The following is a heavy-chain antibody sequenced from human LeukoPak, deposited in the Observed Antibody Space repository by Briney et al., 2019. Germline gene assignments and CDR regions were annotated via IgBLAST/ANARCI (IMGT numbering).Heavy chain of an antibody. CDR3: ATPGGDCVWGSFRSSKPFDY. CDR2: ISSSGGTI. Sequence: PGGSLRLSCAASGFTFSSYEMTWVRQAPGKGLEWISYISSSGGTIYYADSVKGRFTISRDNAKNSLYLQMSSLRAEDTAVYYCATPGGDCVWGSFRSSKPFDYWGQGTLVTVSS. CDR1: GFTFSSYE. J-gene: IGHJ4*02. V-gene: IGHV3-48*03. D-gene: IGHD3-16*02.